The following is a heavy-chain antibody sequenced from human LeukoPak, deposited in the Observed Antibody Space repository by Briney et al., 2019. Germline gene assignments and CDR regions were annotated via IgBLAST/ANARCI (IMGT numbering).Heavy chain of an antibody. J-gene: IGHJ4*02. Sequence: GGTLRLSCAASGFTFSSYGMSWVRQAPGKGLEWVSAISGSGGSTYYADSVKGRFTISRDNAKNSLYLQMNSLRAEDTAVYYCARPELWWSFFDYWGQGTLVTVSS. CDR3: ARPELWWSFFDY. CDR2: ISGSGGST. CDR1: GFTFSSYG. V-gene: IGHV3-23*01. D-gene: IGHD5-18*01.